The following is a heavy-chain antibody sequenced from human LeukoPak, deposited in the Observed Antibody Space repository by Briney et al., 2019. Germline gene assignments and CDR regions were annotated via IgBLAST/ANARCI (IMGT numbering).Heavy chain of an antibody. CDR2: IIPIFGTA. V-gene: IGHV1-69*13. D-gene: IGHD2-15*01. Sequence: LVASVKVSCKASGGTFGSYAISWVRQAPGQGLEWMGGIIPIFGTANYAQKFQGRVTITADESTSTAYMELSSLRSEDTAVYYCASEAPIRYCSGGSCSDYYGMDVWGQGTTVTVSS. J-gene: IGHJ6*02. CDR1: GGTFGSYA. CDR3: ASEAPIRYCSGGSCSDYYGMDV.